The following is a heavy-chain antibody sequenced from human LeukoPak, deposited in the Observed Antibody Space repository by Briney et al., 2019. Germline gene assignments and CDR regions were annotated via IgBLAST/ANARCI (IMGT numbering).Heavy chain of an antibody. CDR1: GYTFTDYY. Sequence: ASVKISCKVSGYTFTDYYMHWVRQAPGQGLEWMGWINPNSGGTNYAQKFQGRVTMTRDTSISTAYMELSRLRSDDTAVYYCAREGIYGDSTFDYWGQGTLVTVSS. V-gene: IGHV1-2*02. CDR2: INPNSGGT. D-gene: IGHD4-17*01. J-gene: IGHJ4*02. CDR3: AREGIYGDSTFDY.